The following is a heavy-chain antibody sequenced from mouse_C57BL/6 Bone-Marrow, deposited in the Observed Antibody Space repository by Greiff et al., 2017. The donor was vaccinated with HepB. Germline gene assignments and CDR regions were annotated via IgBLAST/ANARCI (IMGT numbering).Heavy chain of an antibody. CDR2: INPNNGGT. CDR1: GYTFTDYN. Sequence: EVKLQESGPELVKPGASVKMSCKASGYTFTDYNMHWVKQSHGKSLEWIGYINPNNGGTSYNQKFKGKATLTVNKSSSTAYMELRSLTSEDSAVYYCARHYGSSLYYAMDYWGQGTSVTVSS. J-gene: IGHJ4*01. V-gene: IGHV1-22*01. CDR3: ARHYGSSLYYAMDY. D-gene: IGHD1-1*01.